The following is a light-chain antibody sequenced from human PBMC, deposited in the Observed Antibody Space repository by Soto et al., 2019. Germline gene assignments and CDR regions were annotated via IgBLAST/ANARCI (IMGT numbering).Light chain of an antibody. CDR3: QQDNSFPFT. CDR1: QIIGSW. V-gene: IGKV1-12*02. J-gene: IGKJ3*01. CDR2: AAS. Sequence: DIQMTQSPSSVSASIGDRVTITCRASQIIGSWLAWYLQKPVKAPTLLIYAASSLQSGVTSRYSGSGSVTYFALTMNSLQAEDYATYSCQQDNSFPFTFGPGTKVDIK.